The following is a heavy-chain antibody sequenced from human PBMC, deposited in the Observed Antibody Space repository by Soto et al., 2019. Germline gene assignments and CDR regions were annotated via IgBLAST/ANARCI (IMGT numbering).Heavy chain of an antibody. Sequence: GGSLRLSCAASGFTFSSYSMNWVRQAPGKGLEWVSSISSSSSYIYYADSVKGRFTICRDNAKNSLYLQMNSLRAEDTAVYYCARDGDDIDEGYYYYMDVWGKGTTVTVSS. CDR1: GFTFSSYS. CDR3: ARDGDDIDEGYYYYMDV. CDR2: ISSSSSYI. J-gene: IGHJ6*03. V-gene: IGHV3-21*01. D-gene: IGHD3-9*01.